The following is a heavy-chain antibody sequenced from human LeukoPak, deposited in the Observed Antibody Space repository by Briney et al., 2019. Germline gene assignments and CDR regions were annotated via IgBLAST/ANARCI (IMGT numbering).Heavy chain of an antibody. CDR2: ISYDGSNK. D-gene: IGHD5-18*01. J-gene: IGHJ4*02. Sequence: GGSLRLSCAAFGFTFSSYAMHWVRQAPGKGLEWVAVISYDGSNKYYADSVKGRFTISRDNSKNTLYLQMNSLRAEDTAVYYCARDPVDTAVYWGQGTLVTVSS. CDR1: GFTFSSYA. CDR3: ARDPVDTAVY. V-gene: IGHV3-30-3*01.